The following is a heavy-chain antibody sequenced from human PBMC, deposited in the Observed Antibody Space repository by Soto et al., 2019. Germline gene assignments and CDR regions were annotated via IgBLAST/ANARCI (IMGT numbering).Heavy chain of an antibody. CDR3: ARSVAVAALDS. V-gene: IGHV3-30*04. CDR1: GFTFSSYS. Sequence: GGSLRLSCAASGFTFSSYSFHWVRQAPGKGLEWVVVISYDGNRKYYEDSVKGRFSISRDTSKNTLYLQMSSLRAEDTAVYYCARSVAVAALDSWGQGTLVTVSS. J-gene: IGHJ4*02. CDR2: ISYDGNRK. D-gene: IGHD6-19*01.